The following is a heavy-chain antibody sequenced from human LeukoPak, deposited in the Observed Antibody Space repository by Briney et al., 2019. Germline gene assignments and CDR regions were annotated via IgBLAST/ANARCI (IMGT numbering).Heavy chain of an antibody. V-gene: IGHV3-20*04. CDR2: INWNGGST. CDR3: ARGARGVSGYYFDF. D-gene: IGHD3-10*01. Sequence: PVGALRLSCAASGFTFDDYGMSWVRQAPGKGLEWVFVINWNGGSTGYADSVKGRFTISRDNAKNSLYLQMNSLRAEDTALYYCARGARGVSGYYFDFWGQGTLVTVSS. J-gene: IGHJ4*02. CDR1: GFTFDDYG.